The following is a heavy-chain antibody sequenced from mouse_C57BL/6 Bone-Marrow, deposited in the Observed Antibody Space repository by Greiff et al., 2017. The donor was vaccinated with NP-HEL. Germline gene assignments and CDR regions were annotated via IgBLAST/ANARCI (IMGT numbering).Heavy chain of an antibody. CDR3: VSIEGDAMDY. Sequence: QVQLQQPGAELVKPGASVKLSCKASGYTFTSYWMQWVKQRPGQGLEWIGEIDPSDSYTNYNQKFKGKATLTVDTSSSTAYMQLSSLTSEDSAVYYCVSIEGDAMDYWGQGTSVTVSS. J-gene: IGHJ4*01. V-gene: IGHV1-50*01. CDR1: GYTFTSYW. CDR2: IDPSDSYT.